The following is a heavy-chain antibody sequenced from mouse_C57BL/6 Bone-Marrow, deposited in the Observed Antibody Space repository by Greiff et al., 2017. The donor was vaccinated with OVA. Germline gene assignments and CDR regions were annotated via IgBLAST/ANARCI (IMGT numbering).Heavy chain of an antibody. J-gene: IGHJ3*01. CDR2: ISSGGSYT. V-gene: IGHV5-6*01. D-gene: IGHD2-4*01. CDR3: ARLYDYDWFAY. CDR1: GFTFSSYG. Sequence: VQLKESGGDLVKPGGSLKLSCAASGFTFSSYGMSWVRQTPDKRLEWVATISSGGSYTYYPDSVKGRFTISRDNAKNTLYLQMSSLKSEDTAMYYCARLYDYDWFAYWGQGTLVTVSA.